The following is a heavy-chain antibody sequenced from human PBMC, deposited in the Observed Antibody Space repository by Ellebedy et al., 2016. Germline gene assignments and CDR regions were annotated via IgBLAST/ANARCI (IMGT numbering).Heavy chain of an antibody. Sequence: GESLKISCAASGFTFSDHYIDWIRQAPGKGLEWVARSRDKVRSHTTEYAASVQGRFTVSRADATSSLYLQMNSLKTDDTAVYYCTRSTFGSGNFEYWGRGTLVTVST. D-gene: IGHD3-3*01. CDR1: GFTFSDHY. V-gene: IGHV3-72*01. CDR3: TRSTFGSGNFEY. J-gene: IGHJ4*02. CDR2: SRDKVRSHTT.